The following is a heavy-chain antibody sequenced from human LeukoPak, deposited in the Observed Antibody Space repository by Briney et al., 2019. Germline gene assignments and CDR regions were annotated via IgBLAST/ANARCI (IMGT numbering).Heavy chain of an antibody. V-gene: IGHV3-23*01. D-gene: IGHD2-2*01. J-gene: IGHJ6*03. CDR2: ISGSGGST. CDR3: AQSRLLCRGTSCAYYHYMDV. Sequence: PPGGSLRLSCAASGFTFSSYAMNWVRQAPGKGLEWVSTISGSGGSTYFADSVKGRFTISRDNSKNTLYLQMNSLRAEDTAVYYCAQSRLLCRGTSCAYYHYMDVWGKGTTVTVSS. CDR1: GFTFSSYA.